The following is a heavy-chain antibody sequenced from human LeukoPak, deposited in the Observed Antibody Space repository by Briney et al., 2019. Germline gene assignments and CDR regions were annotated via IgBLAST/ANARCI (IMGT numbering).Heavy chain of an antibody. CDR2: INPNSGGT. CDR1: GYTFTGYY. V-gene: IGHV1-2*02. D-gene: IGHD2-15*01. CDR3: ARDNGAADFDY. Sequence: ASVKVSCKASGYTFTGYYMHWVRQAPGQGFEWMGWINPNSGGTNYAQKFQGRVTMTRDTPISTAYMELSRLRSDDTAVYYCARDNGAADFDYWGQGTPVTVSS. J-gene: IGHJ4*02.